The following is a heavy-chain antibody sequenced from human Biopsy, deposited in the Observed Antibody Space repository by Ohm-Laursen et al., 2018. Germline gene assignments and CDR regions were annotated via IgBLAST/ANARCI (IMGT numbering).Heavy chain of an antibody. Sequence: SLRLSCTASGFTFTSYGMHWVRQAPGQGLEWVAVISYDGSGEYYADSLQGRFTISRDNPKNTLFLQMNSLRAADTAIYYCASDLNGDPSAFGYWGQGTPVTVSS. CDR2: ISYDGSGE. V-gene: IGHV3-30*03. CDR1: GFTFTSYG. CDR3: ASDLNGDPSAFGY. J-gene: IGHJ4*02. D-gene: IGHD4-17*01.